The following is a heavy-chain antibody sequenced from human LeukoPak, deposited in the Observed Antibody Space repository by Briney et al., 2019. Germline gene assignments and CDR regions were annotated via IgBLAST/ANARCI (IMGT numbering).Heavy chain of an antibody. CDR3: ARTGDGYNYYNYYYMDV. V-gene: IGHV4-59*11. Sequence: SETLSLTCSVSGASISSHYWSWIRQPPGKGLEWIGYIYYSVRTNYNPSLKSRVSISVDMPNNQFSLKMSSVTAADTAVYYCARTGDGYNYYNYYYMDVWGKGTTVTVTS. J-gene: IGHJ6*03. CDR1: GASISSHY. CDR2: IYYSVRT. D-gene: IGHD5-24*01.